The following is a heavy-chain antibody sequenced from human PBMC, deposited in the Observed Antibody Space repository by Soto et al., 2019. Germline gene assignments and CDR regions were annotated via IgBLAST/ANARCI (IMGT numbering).Heavy chain of an antibody. D-gene: IGHD6-13*01. Sequence: QVQLVESGGGVVQPGRSLRLSCAASGFTFNNYGMHWVRQAPGKGLEWVALIWNDGSYYYYANSVKGRFTISRDNSKNTMYRQMCSLRSEATDLYYCASRKIPPPTRGAAAARGGRDAWGQGTTVTVSS. CDR1: GFTFNNYG. J-gene: IGHJ6*02. V-gene: IGHV3-33*01. CDR2: IWNDGSYY. CDR3: ASRKIPPPTRGAAAARGGRDA.